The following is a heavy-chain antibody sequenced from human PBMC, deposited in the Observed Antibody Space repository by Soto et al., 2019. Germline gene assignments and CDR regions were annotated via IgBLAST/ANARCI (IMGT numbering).Heavy chain of an antibody. Sequence: EVQLLESGGGLVQPGGSLRLSCAASGFTFSSYTMSWVRQAPGKGLEWVSAISGSGGSTYYADSVKGRFTISRDNSRNTLYLQMNSLRAEDTAAYYCAKVDLGSVRGFDYWGQGTLVTVSS. D-gene: IGHD3-10*01. CDR2: ISGSGGST. V-gene: IGHV3-23*01. CDR3: AKVDLGSVRGFDY. CDR1: GFTFSSYT. J-gene: IGHJ4*02.